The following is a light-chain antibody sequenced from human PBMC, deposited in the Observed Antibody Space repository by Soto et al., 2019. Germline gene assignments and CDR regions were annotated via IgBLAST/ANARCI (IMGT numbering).Light chain of an antibody. CDR1: SSNIGNNY. V-gene: IGLV1-51*01. J-gene: IGLJ3*02. CDR2: DNN. CDR3: GTWDSSLSAPGV. Sequence: QSVLTQPPSVSAAPGQTVTISCSGSSSNIGNNYVSWYQQLPGTAPKLLIYDNNKRPSGIPDRFSGSKSGTSATLGITGLQTGDEADYYCGTWDSSLSAPGVFGGGTKVTVL.